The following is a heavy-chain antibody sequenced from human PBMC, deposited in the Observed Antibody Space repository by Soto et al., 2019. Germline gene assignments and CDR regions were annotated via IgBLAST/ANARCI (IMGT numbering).Heavy chain of an antibody. CDR3: ARGSTTVTYWGFDY. J-gene: IGHJ4*02. D-gene: IGHD4-17*01. CDR2: INSGGTQI. Sequence: EVQLVESGGGLVKPGRSLRLTCEASGFTFSSYSMHWVRQAPGKGLEWVSSINSGGTQIYYADSVKGRFSISRDTVKKSLVLHMNTRRAEDTGDYLCARGSTTVTYWGFDYWGQGALLSVS. CDR1: GFTFSSYS. V-gene: IGHV3-21*04.